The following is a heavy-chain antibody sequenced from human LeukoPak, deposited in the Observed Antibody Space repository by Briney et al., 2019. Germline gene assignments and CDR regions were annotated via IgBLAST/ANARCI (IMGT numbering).Heavy chain of an antibody. Sequence: GGSLRLSCAASGFTFSSYSMNWVRQAPGEGLEWVSSISSSSSYIYYADSVKGRFTISRDNAKNSLYLQMNSLRAEDTAVYYCARAPGRVRGVIISPDVWGQGTTVTVSS. CDR2: ISSSSSYI. CDR1: GFTFSSYS. CDR3: ARAPGRVRGVIISPDV. J-gene: IGHJ6*02. D-gene: IGHD3-10*01. V-gene: IGHV3-21*01.